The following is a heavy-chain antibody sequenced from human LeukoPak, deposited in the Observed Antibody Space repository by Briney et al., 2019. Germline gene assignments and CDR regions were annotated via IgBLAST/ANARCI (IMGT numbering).Heavy chain of an antibody. CDR2: ISDSGGST. CDR1: GFTFSTYV. V-gene: IGHV3-23*01. CDR3: GRYYVMDV. J-gene: IGHJ6*02. Sequence: QLGGSLRLSCAASGFTFSTYVMNWVRQAPGKGLEWVSTISDSGGSTYYADSVKGRFTISRDNSKSTLYLQMNSLRAEDTAVYYCGRYYVMDVWGQGTSVTVSS.